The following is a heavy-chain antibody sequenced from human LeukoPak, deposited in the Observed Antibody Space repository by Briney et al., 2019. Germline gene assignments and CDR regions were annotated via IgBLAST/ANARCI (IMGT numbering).Heavy chain of an antibody. CDR3: AKAYSPTYYYDSSGPRGFDY. J-gene: IGHJ4*02. CDR2: ISGSGGST. V-gene: IGHV3-23*01. D-gene: IGHD3-22*01. CDR1: GFTFSSYA. Sequence: GGSLRLSCAASGFTFSSYAMSWVRQAPGKGLEWVPAISGSGGSTYYADSVKGRFTISRDNSKNTLYLQMNSLRAEDTAVYYCAKAYSPTYYYDSSGPRGFDYWGQGTLVTVSS.